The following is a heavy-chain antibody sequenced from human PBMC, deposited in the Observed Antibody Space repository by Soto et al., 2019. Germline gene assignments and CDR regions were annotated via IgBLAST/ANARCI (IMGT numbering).Heavy chain of an antibody. V-gene: IGHV4-59*01. CDR3: ARSGSDYYYYYGMDV. CDR1: GGSISSYY. J-gene: IGHJ6*02. Sequence: ASETLSLTCTVSGGSISSYYWGWIRQPPGKGLEWIGYIYYSGSTNYNPSLKSRVTISVDTSKNQFSLKLSSVTAADTAVYHCARSGSDYYYYYGMDVWGQGTTVTVSS. D-gene: IGHD5-12*01. CDR2: IYYSGST.